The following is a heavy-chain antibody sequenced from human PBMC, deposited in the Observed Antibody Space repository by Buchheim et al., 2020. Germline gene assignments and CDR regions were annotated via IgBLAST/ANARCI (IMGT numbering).Heavy chain of an antibody. CDR2: IWYDGSRK. V-gene: IGHV3-33*01. D-gene: IGHD3-22*01. Sequence: QVQLVESGGGVVQPGRSLRLSCAASGFTFSRYGMHWVRQAPGKGLEWVAVIWYDGSRKYYADSVKGRFTISRDNSKNTLYLQMNSLRAEDTAVYYCARLGENYEIDYWGRGTL. CDR3: ARLGENYEIDY. CDR1: GFTFSRYG. J-gene: IGHJ4*02.